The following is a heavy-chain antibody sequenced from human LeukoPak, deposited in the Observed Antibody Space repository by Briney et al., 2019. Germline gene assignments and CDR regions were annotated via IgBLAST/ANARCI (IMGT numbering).Heavy chain of an antibody. V-gene: IGHV4-59*01. Sequence: SETLSLTCTVSGCSISSYYWSWIRQPPGKGLEWIGYIYYSGSTNYNPSLKSRVTISVDTSKNQFSLKLSSVTAADTAVYYCARATYYYDSSGYYYEGVAFDYRGQGTLVTVSS. J-gene: IGHJ4*02. CDR2: IYYSGST. D-gene: IGHD3-22*01. CDR1: GCSISSYY. CDR3: ARATYYYDSSGYYYEGVAFDY.